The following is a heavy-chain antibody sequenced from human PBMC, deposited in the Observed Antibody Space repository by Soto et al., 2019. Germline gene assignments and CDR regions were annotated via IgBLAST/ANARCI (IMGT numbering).Heavy chain of an antibody. V-gene: IGHV4-39*01. CDR3: ARHSLALRKNNWFDP. CDR1: GDSIISSDFY. J-gene: IGHJ5*02. CDR2: IFYLGSS. D-gene: IGHD3-3*02. Sequence: SETLSLTCTVSGDSIISSDFYWGWVRQPPGKGLEWIGSIFYLGSSYYNPSLKSRVTMSVDTSKNQFSLRLRSVTAADTALYFCARHSLALRKNNWFDPWGQGIMVTVS.